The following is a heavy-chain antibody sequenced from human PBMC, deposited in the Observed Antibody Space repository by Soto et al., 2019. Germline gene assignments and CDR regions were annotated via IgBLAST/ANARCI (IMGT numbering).Heavy chain of an antibody. J-gene: IGHJ6*02. V-gene: IGHV3-30-3*01. D-gene: IGHD3-22*01. CDR1: GFTFSSYA. CDR3: ARDGLDSSLYYYYGMDV. Sequence: PGGSLRLSCAASGFTFSSYAMHWVRQAPGKGLEWVAVISYDGSNKYYADSVKGRFTISRDNSKNTLYLQMNSLRAEDTAVYYCARDGLDSSLYYYYGMDVWGQGTTVTVSS. CDR2: ISYDGSNK.